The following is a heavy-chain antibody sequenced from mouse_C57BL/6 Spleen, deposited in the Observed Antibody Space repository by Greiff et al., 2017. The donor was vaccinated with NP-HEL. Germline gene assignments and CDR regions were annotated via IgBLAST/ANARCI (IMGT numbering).Heavy chain of an antibody. CDR1: GYTFTSYW. CDR3: ARRDYYGSSFWYFDV. Sequence: QVQLQQPGAELVMPGASVKLSCKASGYTFTSYWMHWVKQRPGQGLEWIGEIDPSDSYTNYNQKFKGKSTLTVDKSSSTAYMQLSSLTSEDSAVYYCARRDYYGSSFWYFDVGGTGTTVTVSS. CDR2: IDPSDSYT. J-gene: IGHJ1*03. D-gene: IGHD1-1*01. V-gene: IGHV1-69*01.